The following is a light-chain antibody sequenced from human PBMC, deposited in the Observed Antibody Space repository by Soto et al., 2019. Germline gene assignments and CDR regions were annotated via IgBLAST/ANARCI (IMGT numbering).Light chain of an antibody. CDR1: SSNIGSKT. J-gene: IGLJ1*01. CDR2: NNH. Sequence: QSVLPQAPSASGTPGQSVTISCSGSSSNIGSKTVNWYQQLPGMAPKLLIFNNHQRPSGVPDRFSGSKSGTSASLAISGLQSEDEADYYCAAWDDSLNACVFGTGTKLTVL. V-gene: IGLV1-44*01. CDR3: AAWDDSLNACV.